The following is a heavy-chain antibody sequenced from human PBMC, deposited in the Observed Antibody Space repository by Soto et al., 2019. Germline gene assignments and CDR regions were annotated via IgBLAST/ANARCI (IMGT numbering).Heavy chain of an antibody. Sequence: PSETLSLTCTVSGASISVHSYYWTWIRQPPGKGLEWIGSSYYSGTTYFNPSLKSRATISVDTSKNQFSLRLTSVTATDTAVYFCATRGGTWHYYFDYWGQGSLVTVSS. CDR2: SYYSGTT. CDR1: GASISVHSYY. CDR3: ATRGGTWHYYFDY. J-gene: IGHJ4*02. V-gene: IGHV4-39*01. D-gene: IGHD3-16*01.